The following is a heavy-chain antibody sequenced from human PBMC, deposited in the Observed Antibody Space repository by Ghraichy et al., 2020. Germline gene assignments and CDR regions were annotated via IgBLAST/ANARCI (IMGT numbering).Heavy chain of an antibody. V-gene: IGHV4-4*02. Sequence: SETLSLTCAVSGGSISTANWWTWVRQPPGKGLEWIGEIDLSSSTNYSPSLKSRVTISLDKSKNQLSLRLTSVTAADTAVYYCAREGGAYRPVDYWGQGTLVTVSS. CDR1: GGSISTANW. D-gene: IGHD1-26*01. J-gene: IGHJ4*02. CDR2: IDLSSST. CDR3: AREGGAYRPVDY.